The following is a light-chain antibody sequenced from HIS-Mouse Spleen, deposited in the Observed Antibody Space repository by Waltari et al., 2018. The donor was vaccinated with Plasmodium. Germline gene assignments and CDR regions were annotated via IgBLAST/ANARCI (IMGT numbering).Light chain of an antibody. J-gene: IGLJ3*02. CDR1: ALPKQY. CDR3: QSADSSGTPNWV. CDR2: KDS. V-gene: IGLV3-25*03. Sequence: SYELTQPPSVSVSPGQTARITCPGDALPKQYAYWYQQNPGPAPVLVIYKDSERPSGIPERFSGASSGTTVTLTISGVQAEDEADYYCQSADSSGTPNWVFGGGTKLTVL.